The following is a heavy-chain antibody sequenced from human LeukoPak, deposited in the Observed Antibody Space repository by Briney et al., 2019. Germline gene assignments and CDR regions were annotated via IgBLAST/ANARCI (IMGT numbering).Heavy chain of an antibody. Sequence: GASVKVSCKASGYTFTSYDITWVRQAPGQGLEWMGWISGYNGHTNYAQKFQGRVTMTTDTSTSTAYMELRSLRSDDTAVYYCARGVRRTFGELFSVGYMDVWGKGTTVTISS. V-gene: IGHV1-18*01. CDR3: ARGVRRTFGELFSVGYMDV. J-gene: IGHJ6*03. CDR2: ISGYNGHT. D-gene: IGHD3-10*01. CDR1: GYTFTSYD.